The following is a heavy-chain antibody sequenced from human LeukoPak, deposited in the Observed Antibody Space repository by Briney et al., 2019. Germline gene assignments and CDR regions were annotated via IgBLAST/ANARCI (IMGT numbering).Heavy chain of an antibody. Sequence: GGSLRLSCAASGFTFSSYWMSWVRQAPGKGLEWVANIKQDGSEKYYVDSVKGRFTISRDNAKNSLYLQMNSLRAEDTAVYYCARLLAGYCSSTSCYDPPRPNWFDPWGQGTLATVSS. CDR1: GFTFSSYW. D-gene: IGHD2-2*01. CDR3: ARLLAGYCSSTSCYDPPRPNWFDP. J-gene: IGHJ5*02. CDR2: IKQDGSEK. V-gene: IGHV3-7*01.